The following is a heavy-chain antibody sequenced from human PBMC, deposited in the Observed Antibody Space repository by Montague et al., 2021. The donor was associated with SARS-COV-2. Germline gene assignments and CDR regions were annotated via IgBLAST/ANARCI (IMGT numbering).Heavy chain of an antibody. D-gene: IGHD2-15*01. CDR2: IYYSGST. V-gene: IGHV4-39*07. Sequence: SETLSLTCTVSGGSISSGSYYWGWIRQPPGKGLEWIGSIYYSGSTYYNPSLKSRVTISVDTSKNQFSLKLSSVTAADTAVYYCARVISRQNNIVVVGLYYFDYWGQGTLVTVSS. CDR1: GGSISSGSYY. J-gene: IGHJ4*02. CDR3: ARVISRQNNIVVVGLYYFDY.